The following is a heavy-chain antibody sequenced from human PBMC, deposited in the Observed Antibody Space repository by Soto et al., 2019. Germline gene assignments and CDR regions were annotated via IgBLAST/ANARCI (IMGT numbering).Heavy chain of an antibody. CDR3: ARAYYDILTGYLRGYYYYGMDV. CDR2: FYYTGSI. J-gene: IGHJ6*02. CDR1: GGSISTSTFY. Sequence: SETLSLTCTVFGGSISTSTFYWGWIRQPPGRGLEWIGTFYYTGSIYYNPSLNSRATISVHTSKNQFSLKLSSVTAADTAVYYCARAYYDILTGYLRGYYYYGMDVWGQGTTVTVSS. D-gene: IGHD3-9*01. V-gene: IGHV4-39*07.